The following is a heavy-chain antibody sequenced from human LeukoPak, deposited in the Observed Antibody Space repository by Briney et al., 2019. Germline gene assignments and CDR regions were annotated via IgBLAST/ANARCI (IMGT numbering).Heavy chain of an antibody. CDR2: IKQDGSEK. J-gene: IGHJ4*02. D-gene: IGHD5-18*01. CDR1: GFTFSSYW. V-gene: IGHV3-7*01. Sequence: GGSLRLSCAASGFTFSSYWMSWVRQAPGKGLEGVANIKQDGSEKYYVDSVKGRFTISRDNAKNSLYLQMNSLRAEDTAVYYCARDANVDTAMASYFDYWGQGALVTVSS. CDR3: ARDANVDTAMASYFDY.